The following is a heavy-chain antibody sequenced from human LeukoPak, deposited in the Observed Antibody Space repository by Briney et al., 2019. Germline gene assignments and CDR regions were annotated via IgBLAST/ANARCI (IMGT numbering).Heavy chain of an antibody. V-gene: IGHV4-34*01. CDR2: INHSGST. D-gene: IGHD4-17*01. Sequence: SETLSLTCAVYGGSFSGYYWSWIRQPPGKGLEWIGEINHSGSTNYNPSLKSRVTISVDTSKNQFSLKLSSVTAADTAVYYCARAYGDYDDFDCWGQGTLVTVSS. J-gene: IGHJ4*02. CDR1: GGSFSGYY. CDR3: ARAYGDYDDFDC.